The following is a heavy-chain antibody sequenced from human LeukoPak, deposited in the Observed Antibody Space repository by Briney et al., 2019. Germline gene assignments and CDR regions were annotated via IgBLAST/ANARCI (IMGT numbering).Heavy chain of an antibody. CDR3: AKDRDLAS. V-gene: IGHV3-48*01. Sequence: QPGGSLRLSCAASGFTFSTRSMNWVRQAPGKGLEWVSYISSSSDIIHYAGSVKGRFTISRDNSRNTLYLQMSSLRPEDTAVYYCAKDRDLASWGQGTLVTVSS. CDR2: ISSSSDII. CDR1: GFTFSTRS. J-gene: IGHJ5*02.